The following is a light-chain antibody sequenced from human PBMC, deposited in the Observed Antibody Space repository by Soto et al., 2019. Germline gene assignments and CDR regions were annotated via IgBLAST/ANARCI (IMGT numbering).Light chain of an antibody. J-gene: IGKJ4*01. CDR2: GAS. V-gene: IGKV3-15*01. CDR3: QQDNNWPLT. Sequence: EIVMTQSPATLSVSPGERATISCRASQSVSSNLAWYHQKPGQAPRLLIYGASTRATGIPARFSGSGSGTEFTLTIRSLQSEDFAVYYCQQDNNWPLTFGGGTTWEIK. CDR1: QSVSSN.